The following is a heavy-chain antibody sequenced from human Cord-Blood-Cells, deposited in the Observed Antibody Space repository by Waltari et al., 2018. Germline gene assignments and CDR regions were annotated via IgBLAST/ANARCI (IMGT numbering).Heavy chain of an antibody. CDR2: IYRGGST. J-gene: IGHJ3*02. Sequence: EVQLVESGGGLVQPGGSLRLSCAASGFTVSSNYMSWVRQAPGKGLECVSVIYRGGSTYYADSVKGRFTISRDNSKNTLYLQMNSLRAEDTAVYYCARDGIAAAGKAPGAFDIWGQGTMVTVSS. D-gene: IGHD6-13*01. V-gene: IGHV3-66*01. CDR3: ARDGIAAAGKAPGAFDI. CDR1: GFTVSSNY.